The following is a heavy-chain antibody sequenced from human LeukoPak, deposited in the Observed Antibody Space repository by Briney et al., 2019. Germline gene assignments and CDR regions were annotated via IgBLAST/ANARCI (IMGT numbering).Heavy chain of an antibody. J-gene: IGHJ3*01. CDR2: IYYSGNT. CDR1: GGSVNSTTSY. Sequence: SQTLSLTCTVSGGSVNSTTSYWGWIRPPPGKGLEWIGSIYYSGNTYSNPSLQSRVTISVDMSQNQFSLNLSSVTAADTAVFYCARRGLIVPSAISCFDVWAKGQWSPSPQ. V-gene: IGHV4-39*01. D-gene: IGHD2-2*01. CDR3: ARRGLIVPSAISCFDV.